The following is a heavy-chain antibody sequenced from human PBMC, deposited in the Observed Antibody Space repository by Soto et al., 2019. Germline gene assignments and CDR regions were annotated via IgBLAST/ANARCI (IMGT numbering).Heavy chain of an antibody. J-gene: IGHJ4*02. CDR2: INHSGSA. D-gene: IGHD6-19*01. Sequence: SETLSLTCAVYGGSFSGYIWTWIRQTPGKGLQWIGQINHSGSANYNPSLKSRVTISADTSKNQFSLKLSSVTAADTAVYYCARESVAVAGKPSYHFDYWGQGTLVTVSS. V-gene: IGHV4-34*01. CDR1: GGSFSGYI. CDR3: ARESVAVAGKPSYHFDY.